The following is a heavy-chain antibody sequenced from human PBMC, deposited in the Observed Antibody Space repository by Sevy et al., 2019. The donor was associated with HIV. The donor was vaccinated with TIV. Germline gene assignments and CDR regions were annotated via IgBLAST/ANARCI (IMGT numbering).Heavy chain of an antibody. V-gene: IGHV3-7*01. D-gene: IGHD1-26*01. CDR1: GFTFSSYW. J-gene: IGHJ4*02. Sequence: GGSLRLSCAASGFTFSSYWMSWVRQAPGKGLEWVANIKQDGSEKYYVDSVKGRFTISRDNAKNSLYLQMNSLRAEDTAVYYCARDSLSTVGIVGATRGFDYWGQGTLVTVSS. CDR3: ARDSLSTVGIVGATRGFDY. CDR2: IKQDGSEK.